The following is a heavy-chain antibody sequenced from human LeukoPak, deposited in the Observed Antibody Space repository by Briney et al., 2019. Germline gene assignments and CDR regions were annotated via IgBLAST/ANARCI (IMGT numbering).Heavy chain of an antibody. V-gene: IGHV3-21*06. J-gene: IGHJ4*02. CDR1: GFTFSSYE. CDR3: ARDPAWGAIDY. CDR2: ISSSSSYI. Sequence: GGSLRLSCAASGFTFSSYEMNWVRQAPGKGLEWVSCISSSSSYIYYADSVKGRFTISRDNAKNSLYLQMSSLRAEDTAVYYCARDPAWGAIDYWGQGTLVTVSS. D-gene: IGHD7-27*01.